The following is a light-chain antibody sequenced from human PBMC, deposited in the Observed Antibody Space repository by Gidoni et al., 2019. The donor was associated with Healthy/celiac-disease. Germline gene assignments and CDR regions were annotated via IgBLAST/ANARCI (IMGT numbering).Light chain of an antibody. CDR2: DAS. CDR1: QSVSSY. CDR3: QQRSNWPPFT. J-gene: IGKJ4*01. Sequence: EIVLTQSPATLSLSPGERATLSCRASQSVSSYVSWYQQKPGQAPRPLIYDASNRATGIPARFSGSGSGTDFTLTISILEPEDFAVYYCQQRSNWPPFTFGGGTKVEIK. V-gene: IGKV3-11*01.